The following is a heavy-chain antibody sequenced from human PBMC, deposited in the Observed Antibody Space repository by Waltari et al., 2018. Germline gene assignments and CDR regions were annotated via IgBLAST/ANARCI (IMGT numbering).Heavy chain of an antibody. J-gene: IGHJ3*02. CDR1: GGSISSYY. V-gene: IGHV4-59*01. CDR3: ARDDYSSSSDAFDI. Sequence: QVQLQESGPGLVKPSETLSLTCTVSGGSISSYYWSWIRQPPGKGLEWIGYIYYSGGTNYNPSLKSRVTISVDTSKNQFSLKLSSVTAADTAVYYCARDDYSSSSDAFDIWGQGTMVTVSS. CDR2: IYYSGGT. D-gene: IGHD6-6*01.